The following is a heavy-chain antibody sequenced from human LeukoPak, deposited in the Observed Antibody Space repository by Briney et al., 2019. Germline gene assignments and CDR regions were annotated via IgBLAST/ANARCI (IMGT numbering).Heavy chain of an antibody. J-gene: IGHJ4*02. Sequence: PGGSLRLSCAASGFPFSNYWMHWVRQAPGKRLVWVSRMNSDGSSISYADSVKGRFTISRDNAKNTLYLQMNSLRAEDAAVYYCATVSRSCGRGYFDYWGQGTLVTVSS. CDR2: MNSDGSSI. V-gene: IGHV3-74*01. D-gene: IGHD6-19*01. CDR3: ATVSRSCGRGYFDY. CDR1: GFPFSNYW.